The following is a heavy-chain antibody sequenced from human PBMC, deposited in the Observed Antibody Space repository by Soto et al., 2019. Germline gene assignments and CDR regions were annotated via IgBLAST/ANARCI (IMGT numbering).Heavy chain of an antibody. CDR1: AGTFSSYT. V-gene: IGHV1-69*04. CDR3: ARDYTGIAVAPEGY. CDR2: IIPILGIA. D-gene: IGHD6-19*01. J-gene: IGHJ4*02. Sequence: SVKGSCKASAGTFSSYTISWVRQAPGQGLEWMGRIIPILGIANYAQKFQGRVTITADKSTSTAYMELSSLRSEDTAVYYCARDYTGIAVAPEGYWGQGTLVTVSS.